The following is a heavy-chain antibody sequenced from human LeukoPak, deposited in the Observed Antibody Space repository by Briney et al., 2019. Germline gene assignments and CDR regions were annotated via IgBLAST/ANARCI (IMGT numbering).Heavy chain of an antibody. CDR3: AKDRASDWSYSN. CDR2: IRDDRNIK. J-gene: IGHJ4*02. Sequence: PGGSLRLSCAASGFTFSDYYMNWVRQVPGKGLEWVAFIRDDRNIKYYAESVKGRFTISRDNSKNTLYLQMNSLRVEDTAVYYCAKDRASDWSYSNWGQGTLVTVSS. CDR1: GFTFSDYY. D-gene: IGHD3-9*01. V-gene: IGHV3-30*02.